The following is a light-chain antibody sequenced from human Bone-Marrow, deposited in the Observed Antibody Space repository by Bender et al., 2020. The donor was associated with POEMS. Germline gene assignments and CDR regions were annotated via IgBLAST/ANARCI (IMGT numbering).Light chain of an antibody. CDR2: INN. CDR3: QSYDTSLNIYV. Sequence: QSVLTQPPSVSGTPGQRVTISCSGSGSNIGGYPVNWYQQLPGTAPKLLIYINNNRPSGVPDRFSGSKSGTSASLAITGLQAEDEADYYCQSYDTSLNIYVFGTGTKVTVL. CDR1: GSNIGGYP. V-gene: IGLV1-40*01. J-gene: IGLJ1*01.